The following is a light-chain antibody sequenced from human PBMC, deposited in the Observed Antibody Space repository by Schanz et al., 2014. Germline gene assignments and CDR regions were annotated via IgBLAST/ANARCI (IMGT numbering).Light chain of an antibody. Sequence: QSALTQPASVSGSPGQSITISCTGTNSDVGGYNYVSWYQQHPGKAPKLMIYDVSNRPSGVPDRFSGSKSGNTASLTISGLQAEDEADYYCCSYAGTYSVVFGGGTKLTVL. J-gene: IGLJ2*01. CDR3: CSYAGTYSVV. V-gene: IGLV2-11*01. CDR1: NSDVGGYNY. CDR2: DVS.